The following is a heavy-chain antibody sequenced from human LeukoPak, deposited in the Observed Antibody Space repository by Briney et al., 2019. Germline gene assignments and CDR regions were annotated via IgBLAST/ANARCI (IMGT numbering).Heavy chain of an antibody. V-gene: IGHV3-33*06. D-gene: IGHD4-17*01. CDR3: AKSGDYGDLNRFDP. J-gene: IGHJ5*02. Sequence: GRSLRLSCAASGFTFSSYGMHWVRQAPGKGLEWVAVIWYDGSNKYYADSVKGRFTISRDNSKNTLYLQMNSLRAEDTAVYYCAKSGDYGDLNRFDPWGQGTLVTVSS. CDR2: IWYDGSNK. CDR1: GFTFSSYG.